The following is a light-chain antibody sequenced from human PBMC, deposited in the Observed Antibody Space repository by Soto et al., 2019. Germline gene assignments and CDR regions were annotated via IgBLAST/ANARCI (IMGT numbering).Light chain of an antibody. CDR3: QQTYSSPQI. Sequence: DIKVTQSPSSLSAAVGDRVTITCRTSQVIGRFVNWYQHKPGKAPNLLIYAASSLQSGVPSRFSGNASSTEFTLIISRLQPEDSATYYCQQTYSSPQIFGQGTKVEIQ. CDR1: QVIGRF. CDR2: AAS. V-gene: IGKV1-39*01. J-gene: IGKJ1*01.